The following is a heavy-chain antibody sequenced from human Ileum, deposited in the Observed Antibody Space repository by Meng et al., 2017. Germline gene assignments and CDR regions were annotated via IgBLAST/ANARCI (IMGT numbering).Heavy chain of an antibody. CDR3: ARENGNWNYFDY. Sequence: QVQLVQSGTEVKKVGASVKVSCTASGYTFRNYPLHWVRQAPGQRPEWMGWINAGNGNIKISQKFQGRITITSDTSATAYMELSSLRSEDTAVYFCARENGNWNYFDYWGQGSLVTV. CDR1: GYTFRNYP. D-gene: IGHD1-1*01. V-gene: IGHV1-3*01. CDR2: INAGNGNI. J-gene: IGHJ4*02.